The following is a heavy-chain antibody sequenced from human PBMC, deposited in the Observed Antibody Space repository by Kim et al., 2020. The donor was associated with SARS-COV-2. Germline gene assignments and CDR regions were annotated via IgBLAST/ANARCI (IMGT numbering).Heavy chain of an antibody. Sequence: ASVKVSCKASGYTFTGYYMHWVRQAPGQGLEWMGWINPNSGGTNYAQKFQGRVTMTRDTSISTAYMELSRLRSDDTAVYYCARGPVVVATTRVYWFDPWGQGTLVTVSS. CDR1: GYTFTGYY. J-gene: IGHJ5*02. D-gene: IGHD2-15*01. CDR3: ARGPVVVATTRVYWFDP. V-gene: IGHV1-2*02. CDR2: INPNSGGT.